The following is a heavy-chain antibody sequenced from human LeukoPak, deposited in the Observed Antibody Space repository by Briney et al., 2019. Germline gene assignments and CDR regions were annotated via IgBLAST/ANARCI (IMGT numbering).Heavy chain of an antibody. D-gene: IGHD1-26*01. CDR2: IYSGGDT. CDR1: GLTVSSNY. V-gene: IGHV3-53*01. J-gene: IGHJ4*02. Sequence: RPGGSLRLSCPASGLTVSSNYMTWVRQAPGKGLEWVSLIYSGGDTYYADSVKGRFTISRDNSKNTLYLQMNSLRAEDTAVYYCARVVVGLTYYFDYWGQGTLVTVSS. CDR3: ARVVVGLTYYFDY.